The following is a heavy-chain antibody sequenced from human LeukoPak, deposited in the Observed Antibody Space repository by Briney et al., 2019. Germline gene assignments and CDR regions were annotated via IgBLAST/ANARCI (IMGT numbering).Heavy chain of an antibody. CDR3: ARAGGFFSPFGY. V-gene: IGHV4-4*02. CDR2: IYYSGST. Sequence: PSETLSLTCAVSGGSIINSNWWSWVRQPPGKGLEWIGYIYYSGSTYYNPSLKSRVTISVDTSKNQFSLKLTSVTAADTAVYFCARAGGFFSPFGYWGQGTLVTVSS. D-gene: IGHD3-3*01. CDR1: GGSIINSNW. J-gene: IGHJ4*02.